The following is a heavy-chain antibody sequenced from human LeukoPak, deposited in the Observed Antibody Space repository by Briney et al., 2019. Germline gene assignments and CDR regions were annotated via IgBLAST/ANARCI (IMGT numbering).Heavy chain of an antibody. CDR1: GFTFSSYG. Sequence: GRSLRLSCAASGFTFSSYGMHWVRQAPGKGLEWVSAISGSGGSTYYADSVKGRFTISRDNSKNTLYLQMNSLRAEDTAVYYCAKDSSSSRYYFDYWGQGTLVTVSS. CDR3: AKDSSSSRYYFDY. V-gene: IGHV3-23*01. CDR2: ISGSGGST. D-gene: IGHD6-6*01. J-gene: IGHJ4*02.